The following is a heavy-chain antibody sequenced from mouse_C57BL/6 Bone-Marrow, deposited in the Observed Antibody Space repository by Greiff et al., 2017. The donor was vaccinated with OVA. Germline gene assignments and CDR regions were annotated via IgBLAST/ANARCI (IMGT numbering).Heavy chain of an antibody. CDR2: IDPENGDT. CDR1: GFNINDDY. V-gene: IGHV14-4*01. D-gene: IGHD1-1*01. Sequence: VQLQQSGAELVRPGASVKLSCTASGFNINDDYMHWVKQRPEQGLEWIGWIDPENGDTEYASKFQGKATITADTSSNTAYLQLSSLTSEDTAVYYCTTYITTVVATPFAYWGQGTLVTVSA. CDR3: TTYITTVVATPFAY. J-gene: IGHJ3*01.